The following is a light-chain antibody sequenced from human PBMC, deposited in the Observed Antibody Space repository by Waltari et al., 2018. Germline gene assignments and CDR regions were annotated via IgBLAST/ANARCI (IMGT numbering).Light chain of an antibody. CDR1: TPNVGAGHA. J-gene: IGLJ3*02. V-gene: IGLV1-40*01. CDR2: DNT. CDR3: QSYDTSLSAWV. Sequence: QSVLAQPPSVSGAPGQRVTISCTGTTPNVGAGHAVNWYQHVPGAAPKLLISDNTDRPSGVPDRFSASKSGTSVSLAITGLRTEDEGDYYCQSYDTSLSAWVFGGGTKVTVL.